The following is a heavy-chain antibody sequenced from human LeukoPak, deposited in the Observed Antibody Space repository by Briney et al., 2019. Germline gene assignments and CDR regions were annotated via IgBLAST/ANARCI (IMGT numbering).Heavy chain of an antibody. D-gene: IGHD3-10*01. CDR2: IYYSGST. J-gene: IGHJ4*02. CDR1: GGSISSYY. Sequence: SETLSLTCTVSGGSISSYYWSWIRQPPGKGLEWIGYIYYSGSTNYNPSLKSRVTISVDTSKNQFSLKLSSVTAADTAVYYCARASYYYGSGSFDYWGQGTLVTVSS. CDR3: ARASYYYGSGSFDY. V-gene: IGHV4-59*01.